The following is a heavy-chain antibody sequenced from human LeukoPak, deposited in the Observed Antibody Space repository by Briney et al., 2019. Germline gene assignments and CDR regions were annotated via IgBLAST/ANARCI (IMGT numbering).Heavy chain of an antibody. J-gene: IGHJ4*02. CDR1: GYSFTTYW. CDR2: IYPGDSDT. D-gene: IGHD2-15*01. V-gene: IGHV5-51*01. CDR3: ARHCSGGSCYSDY. Sequence: GESLKISCEGSGYSFTTYWIAWVRQMPGKGLEWMGIIYPGDSDTTYSPSFQGQVTISADKSISTAYLQWSSLKASDTAIYYCARHCSGGSCYSDYWGQGTLVTVSS.